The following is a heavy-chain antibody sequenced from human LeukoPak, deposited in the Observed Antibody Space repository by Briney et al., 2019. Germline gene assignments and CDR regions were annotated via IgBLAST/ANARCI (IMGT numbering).Heavy chain of an antibody. J-gene: IGHJ4*02. V-gene: IGHV3-30*04. Sequence: GGSLRLSYAAAGFTFSTYTMDWVRQTPGKGREWVAFIAYDGNNKYYADSVKGRFTITTYNSENTLYLHMNSLRVEDTAVYYCARDVAYGDYGLDYWGQGTPVTVSS. D-gene: IGHD4-17*01. CDR2: IAYDGNNK. CDR3: ARDVAYGDYGLDY. CDR1: GFTFSTYT.